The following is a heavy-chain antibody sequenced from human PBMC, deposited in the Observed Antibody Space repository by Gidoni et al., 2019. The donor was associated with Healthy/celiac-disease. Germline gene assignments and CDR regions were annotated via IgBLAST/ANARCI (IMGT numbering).Heavy chain of an antibody. CDR3: ARDRGYYDSSGYYYYYYGMDV. CDR1: GFTFSSYS. D-gene: IGHD3-22*01. Sequence: EVQLVESGGGLVKPGGSLKLSCAASGFTFSSYSMTLIRQAPGKGLEWVSSISSSSSYIYYADSVKGRFTISRDNAKNSLYLQMNSLSAEDTAVYYCARDRGYYDSSGYYYYYYGMDVWGQGTTVTVSS. CDR2: ISSSSSYI. J-gene: IGHJ6*02. V-gene: IGHV3-21*01.